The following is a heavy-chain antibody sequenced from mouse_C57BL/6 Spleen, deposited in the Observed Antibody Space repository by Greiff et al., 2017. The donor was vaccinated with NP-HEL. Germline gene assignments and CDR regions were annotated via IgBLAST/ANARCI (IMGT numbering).Heavy chain of an antibody. Sequence: VQLKQSVAELVRPGASVKLSCTASGFNIKNTYMHWVKQRPEQGLEWIGRIDPANGNTKYAPKFQGKAPITADTSSNTAYLQLSSLTSEDTAIYYCGVLPRGKAMDYWGQGTSVTVSS. CDR2: IDPANGNT. V-gene: IGHV14-3*01. CDR1: GFNIKNTY. J-gene: IGHJ4*01. CDR3: GVLPRGKAMDY. D-gene: IGHD1-1*01.